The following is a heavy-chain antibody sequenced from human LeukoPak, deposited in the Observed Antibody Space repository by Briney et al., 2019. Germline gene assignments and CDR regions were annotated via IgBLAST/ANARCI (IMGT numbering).Heavy chain of an antibody. J-gene: IGHJ4*02. Sequence: PSETLSLTCTVSGGSISSYYWSWIRQPPGKGLEWIGYIYYSGSTNYNPSLKSRVTISVDTSKNQFSLKLSSVTAADTAVYYCARDSDSSGYYYQYDYWGRGTLVTVSS. V-gene: IGHV4-59*01. CDR3: ARDSDSSGYYYQYDY. CDR2: IYYSGST. CDR1: GGSISSYY. D-gene: IGHD3-22*01.